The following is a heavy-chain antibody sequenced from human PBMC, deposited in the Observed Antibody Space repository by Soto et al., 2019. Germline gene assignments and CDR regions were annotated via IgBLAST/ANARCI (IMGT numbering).Heavy chain of an antibody. CDR1: GYTFTSYG. V-gene: IGHV1-18*01. CDR2: INAYNGNT. J-gene: IGHJ6*03. D-gene: IGHD4-17*01. Sequence: ASVKVSCKASGYTFTSYGISWVRQAPGQGLEWMGWINAYNGNTNYAQKLQGRVTMTTDTSTSTAYMEPRSLRSDDTAVYYCARGVYGDYDYYYYYYMDVWGKGTTVTVSS. CDR3: ARGVYGDYDYYYYYYMDV.